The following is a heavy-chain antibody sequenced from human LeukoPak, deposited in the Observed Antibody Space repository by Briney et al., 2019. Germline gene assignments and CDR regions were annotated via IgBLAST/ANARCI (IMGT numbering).Heavy chain of an antibody. CDR3: ARRPAALSTDY. J-gene: IGHJ4*02. Sequence: SETLSLTCAVYGGSFSGYYWSWIRQPPGKGLGWIGEINHSGSTNYNPSLKSRVTISVDTSKNQFSLKLSSVTAADTAVYYCARRPAALSTDYWGQGTLVTVSS. CDR2: INHSGST. D-gene: IGHD2-2*01. V-gene: IGHV4-34*01. CDR1: GGSFSGYY.